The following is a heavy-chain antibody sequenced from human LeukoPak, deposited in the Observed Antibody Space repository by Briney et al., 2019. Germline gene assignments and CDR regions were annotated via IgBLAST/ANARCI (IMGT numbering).Heavy chain of an antibody. D-gene: IGHD5-18*01. CDR1: GGSIGSYY. V-gene: IGHV4-59*01. J-gene: IGHJ3*02. Sequence: SETLSLTCIVSGGSIGSYYWSWIRQPPGKGLEWIGYIYYTGTTTYNPSLKSRVTISLDTSKNQFSLKLTSMTAADTAVYYCARAYSYGLVHDAFDIWGQGTMVTVSS. CDR2: IYYTGTT. CDR3: ARAYSYGLVHDAFDI.